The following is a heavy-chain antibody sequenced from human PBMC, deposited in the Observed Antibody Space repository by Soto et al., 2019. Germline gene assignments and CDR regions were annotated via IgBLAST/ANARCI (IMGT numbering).Heavy chain of an antibody. CDR1: GFTFSSYA. Sequence: EVQLLESGGGLVQPGGSLRRSCAASGFTFSSYAMSWVRQAPGKWLDWVSAISVSGGSTYYADSVKGRFTISRDNSKNTLYLQRNSLRAEDTAVYYCAKVERAVAGIIDWGQGTLVTVSS. CDR2: ISVSGGST. J-gene: IGHJ4*02. CDR3: AKVERAVAGIID. V-gene: IGHV3-23*01. D-gene: IGHD6-19*01.